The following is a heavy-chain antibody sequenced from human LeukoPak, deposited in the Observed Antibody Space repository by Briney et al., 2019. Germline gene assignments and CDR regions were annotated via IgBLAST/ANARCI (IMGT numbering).Heavy chain of an antibody. CDR1: GFIFSSYW. D-gene: IGHD3-3*01. Sequence: GGSLRLSCAASGFIFSSYWMGWVRQAPGKGLEWVANIKRDGSERYYVDSVKGRFTISRDNAQNSLYLQMNSLRDEDTGVYYCARDKEAAVDFWSGYYPLWGRGTLVTVSS. J-gene: IGHJ4*02. V-gene: IGHV3-7*01. CDR3: ARDKEAAVDFWSGYYPL. CDR2: IKRDGSER.